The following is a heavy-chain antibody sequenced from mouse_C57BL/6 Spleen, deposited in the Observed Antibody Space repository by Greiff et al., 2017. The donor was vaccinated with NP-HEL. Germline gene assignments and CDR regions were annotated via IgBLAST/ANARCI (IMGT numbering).Heavy chain of an antibody. CDR3: ARLGRLLLRKGDYFDY. Sequence: QVQLQQPGAELVRPGTSVKLSCKASGYTFTSYWMHWVKQRPGQGLEWIGVIDPSDSYTNYNQKFKGKATLTVDTSSSTAYMQLSSLTSEDSAVYYCARLGRLLLRKGDYFDYWGQGTTLTVSS. CDR1: GYTFTSYW. CDR2: IDPSDSYT. J-gene: IGHJ2*01. V-gene: IGHV1-59*01. D-gene: IGHD1-1*01.